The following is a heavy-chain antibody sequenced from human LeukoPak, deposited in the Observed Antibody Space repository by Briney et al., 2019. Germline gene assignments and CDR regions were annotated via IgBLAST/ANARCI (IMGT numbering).Heavy chain of an antibody. CDR2: ISGSGGST. D-gene: IGHD3-10*01. CDR3: AKDLTWFGDQTKNFDY. J-gene: IGHJ4*02. V-gene: IGHV3-23*01. CDR1: GFTFSSYA. Sequence: PGGSLRLSCAASGFTFSSYAMSWVRQAPGKGLEWVSAISGSGGSTYYADSVKGRFTISRDNSKNTLYLQMNSLRAKDTAVYYCAKDLTWFGDQTKNFDYWGQGTLVTVSS.